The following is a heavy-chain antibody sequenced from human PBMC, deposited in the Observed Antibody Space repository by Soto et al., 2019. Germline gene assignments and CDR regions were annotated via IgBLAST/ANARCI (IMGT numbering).Heavy chain of an antibody. Sequence: QVQLVESGGGVVQPGRSLRLSCAASGFTFSSYGMHWVRQAPGKGLEWVAVIWYDGSNKYYADSVKGRFTISRDNSKNTLYLQMNSLRAEDTAVYYCPRDGLEGGMDVWGQGTTVTVSS. V-gene: IGHV3-33*01. CDR2: IWYDGSNK. CDR3: PRDGLEGGMDV. CDR1: GFTFSSYG. J-gene: IGHJ6*02.